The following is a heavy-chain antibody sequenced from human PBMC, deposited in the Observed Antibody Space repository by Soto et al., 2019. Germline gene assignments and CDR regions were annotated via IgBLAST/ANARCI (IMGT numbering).Heavy chain of an antibody. CDR1: GYSFTSYW. Sequence: PGESLKISCKGSGYSFTSYWISWVRQMPGKGLEWMGRIDPSDSYTNYSPSFQGHVTISADKSISTAYLQWSSLKASDTAMYYCARHLPTTWSYYYGMDVWGQGTTVTVSS. CDR3: ARHLPTTWSYYYGMDV. CDR2: IDPSDSYT. D-gene: IGHD4-4*01. V-gene: IGHV5-10-1*01. J-gene: IGHJ6*02.